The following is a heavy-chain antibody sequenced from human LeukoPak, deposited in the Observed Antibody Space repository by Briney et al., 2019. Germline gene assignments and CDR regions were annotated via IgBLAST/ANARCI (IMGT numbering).Heavy chain of an antibody. D-gene: IGHD3-22*01. CDR3: ARDKEDSSGYYGGVGY. Sequence: GGSLRLSCAASGFPFSSHGMSWVRQAPGKGLEWVSGIIGGGGSTYYADSVKGRFTISGDNSRNTLFLQMNSLRAEDTAVYYCARDKEDSSGYYGGVGYWGQGTLVTVSS. V-gene: IGHV3-23*01. CDR1: GFPFSSHG. J-gene: IGHJ4*02. CDR2: IIGGGGST.